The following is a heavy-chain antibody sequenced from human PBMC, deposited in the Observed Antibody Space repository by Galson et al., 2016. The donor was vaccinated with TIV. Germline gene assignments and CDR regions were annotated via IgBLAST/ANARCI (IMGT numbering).Heavy chain of an antibody. V-gene: IGHV4-4*07. D-gene: IGHD5-18*01. CDR3: ATVNTNSRKYFDY. CDR2: IFTDGTT. CDR1: GGSVSRYY. Sequence: TLSLTCSASGGSVSRYYWSWVRQSPGKGLEWIGRIFTDGTTTYNPSLKSRVAISVDTSRRQFSLRLRSVTAADTALYYCATVNTNSRKYFDYWGQGIQVTVS. J-gene: IGHJ4*02.